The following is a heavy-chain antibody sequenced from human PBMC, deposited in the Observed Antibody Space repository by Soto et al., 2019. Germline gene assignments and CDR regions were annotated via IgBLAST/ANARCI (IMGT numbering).Heavy chain of an antibody. V-gene: IGHV3-20*04. J-gene: IGHJ3*02. CDR2: INWNGGST. CDR1: GFTFDDYG. D-gene: IGHD3-22*01. CDR3: ARGHGTYYYDSSGYRDAFDI. Sequence: PGGSLRLSCAASGFTFDDYGMSWVRQAPGKGLKKVSGINWNGGSTGYADSVKGRFTISRDNAKNSLYLQMNSLRAEDTALYYCARGHGTYYYDSSGYRDAFDIWGQGTMVT.